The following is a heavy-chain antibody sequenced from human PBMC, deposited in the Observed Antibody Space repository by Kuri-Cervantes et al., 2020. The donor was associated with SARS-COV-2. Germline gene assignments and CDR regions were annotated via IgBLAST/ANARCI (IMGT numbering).Heavy chain of an antibody. D-gene: IGHD6-6*01. V-gene: IGHV4-59*08. J-gene: IGHJ4*02. CDR1: GGSISGYY. CDR3: ARLGSSSSGY. CDR2: IYYSGST. Sequence: SETLSLTCTVSGGSISGYYWSWIRQPPGRGLEWIGYIYYSGSTNNNPSLKSRVTISVDTSKNHFSLKLSSVTAADTAVYYCARLGSSSSGYWGQGTLVTVSS.